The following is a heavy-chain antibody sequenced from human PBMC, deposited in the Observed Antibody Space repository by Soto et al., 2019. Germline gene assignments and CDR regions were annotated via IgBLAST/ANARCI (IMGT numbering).Heavy chain of an antibody. CDR1: GFTFSSYA. V-gene: IGHV3-23*01. J-gene: IGHJ3*02. D-gene: IGHD6-19*01. CDR3: AKEVQYSSGWSESDAFDI. Sequence: EVQLLESGGGLVQPGGSLRLSCAASGFTFSSYAMSWVRQAPGKGLEWVSAISGSGGSTYYADSVKGRFTISRDNSKNELYLQKHSLKAEDKAVYYFAKEVQYSSGWSESDAFDIWGTGTMVTVSS. CDR2: ISGSGGST.